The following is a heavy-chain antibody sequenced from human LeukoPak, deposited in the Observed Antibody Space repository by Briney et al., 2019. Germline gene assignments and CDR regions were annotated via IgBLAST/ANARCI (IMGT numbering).Heavy chain of an antibody. CDR3: ARARYSYGDFFDY. V-gene: IGHV1-69*06. D-gene: IGHD5-18*01. Sequence: SVKVSCKASGGTFSSYAISWVRQAPGQGLEWMGGIIPIFGTANYAQKFQGRVTITADKSTSTAYMELSSLRSEDTAVYCCARARYSYGDFFDYWGQGTLVTVSS. J-gene: IGHJ4*02. CDR1: GGTFSSYA. CDR2: IIPIFGTA.